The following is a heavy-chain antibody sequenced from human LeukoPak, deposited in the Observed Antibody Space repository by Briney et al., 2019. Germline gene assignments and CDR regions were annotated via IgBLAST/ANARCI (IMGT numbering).Heavy chain of an antibody. Sequence: PSETLSLTCAVSDYSISSGYYWGWIRQPPGKGLEWIGSIYHSGSTHYNPSLKSRVTISVDTSKNQFSLKLSSVTAADTAVYYCAREGYDILTGYYTPRGYYYYYMDVWGKGTTVTVSS. V-gene: IGHV4-38-2*02. CDR3: AREGYDILTGYYTPRGYYYYYMDV. CDR2: IYHSGST. J-gene: IGHJ6*03. D-gene: IGHD3-9*01. CDR1: DYSISSGYY.